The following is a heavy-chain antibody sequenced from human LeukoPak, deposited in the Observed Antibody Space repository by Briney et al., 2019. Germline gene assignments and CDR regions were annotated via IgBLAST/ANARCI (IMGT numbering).Heavy chain of an antibody. CDR3: ARGGWGAA. CDR2: ITVESDII. CDR1: GFSFIDYA. Sequence: PGGSLRLSCAASGFSFIDYAMNWVRQAPGKGLEWISYITVESDIIHYADSVKGRFAISRDNAKKSLYLQMNSLRAEDTAVYYCARGGWGAAWGQGTMVTVSS. D-gene: IGHD1-26*01. J-gene: IGHJ3*01. V-gene: IGHV3-48*01.